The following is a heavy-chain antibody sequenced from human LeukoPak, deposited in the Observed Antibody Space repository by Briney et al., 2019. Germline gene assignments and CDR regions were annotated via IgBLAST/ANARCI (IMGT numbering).Heavy chain of an antibody. CDR1: GGSISSGDYY. J-gene: IGHJ3*02. CDR3: ARGYCSSFSCADVLDT. D-gene: IGHD2-2*01. Sequence: SETLSLTCTVSGGSISSGDYYWSWIRQPPGKGLEWIGYIYYSGSTYYNPSLKSRVTISVDTSKNQISLKLSSVTAADTAVYYCARGYCSSFSCADVLDTWGQGTMVTVSS. CDR2: IYYSGST. V-gene: IGHV4-30-4*02.